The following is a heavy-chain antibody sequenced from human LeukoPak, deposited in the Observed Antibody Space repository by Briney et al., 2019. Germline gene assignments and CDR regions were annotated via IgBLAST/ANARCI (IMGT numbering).Heavy chain of an antibody. D-gene: IGHD3-22*01. CDR1: GYTFTNYG. CDR3: ARGGSYYDSSVHFGY. J-gene: IGHJ4*02. CDR2: ISAYNGNT. Sequence: ASVKVSCKASGYTFTNYGISWVRQAPGQGLEWMGWISAYNGNTNYAQKLQGRVTMTTDTSTSTAYMELRSLRSDDTAVYYCARGGSYYDSSVHFGYWGQGTLVTVSS. V-gene: IGHV1-18*01.